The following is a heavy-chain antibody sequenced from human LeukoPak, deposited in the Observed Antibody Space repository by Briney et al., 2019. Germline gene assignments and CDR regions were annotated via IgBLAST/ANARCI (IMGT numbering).Heavy chain of an antibody. CDR3: ARGIRKRIQLWLDYYYMDV. Sequence: SETLSLTCAVYGGSFSGYYWSWIRQPPGKGLEWIGEINHSGSTNYNPSLKSRVTISVDTSKNQFSLKLSSVTAADTAVYYCARGIRKRIQLWLDYYYMDVWGKGTTVTVSS. V-gene: IGHV4-34*01. J-gene: IGHJ6*03. CDR1: GGSFSGYY. D-gene: IGHD5-18*01. CDR2: INHSGST.